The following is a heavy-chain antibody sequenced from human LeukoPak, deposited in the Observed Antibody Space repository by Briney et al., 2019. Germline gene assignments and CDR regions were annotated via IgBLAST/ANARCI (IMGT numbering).Heavy chain of an antibody. CDR1: GGSFSGYY. CDR2: INHSGST. D-gene: IGHD1-7*01. CDR3: ARGRPTGTTLEVEFDY. Sequence: SETLPLTCAVYGGSFSGYYWSWIRQPPGKGLEWIGEINHSGSTNYNPSLKSRVTISVDTSKNQFSLKLSSGTAADTAVYYCARGRPTGTTLEVEFDYWGQGTLVTVSS. V-gene: IGHV4-34*01. J-gene: IGHJ4*02.